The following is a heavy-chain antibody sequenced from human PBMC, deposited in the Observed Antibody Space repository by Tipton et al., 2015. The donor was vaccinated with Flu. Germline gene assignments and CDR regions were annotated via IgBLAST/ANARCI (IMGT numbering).Heavy chain of an antibody. V-gene: IGHV3-30*04. CDR2: ISYDGSDK. J-gene: IGHJ2*01. D-gene: IGHD1-1*01. CDR1: GFTFSSYA. Sequence: SLRLSCAASGFTFSSYAMHWVRQAPGKGLEWVAVISYDGSDKYYADSVKGRFTISRDNSKSTLSLQMNSLRVEDTATYYCATPTADFDLWGRGTLVIVSS. CDR3: ATPTADFDL.